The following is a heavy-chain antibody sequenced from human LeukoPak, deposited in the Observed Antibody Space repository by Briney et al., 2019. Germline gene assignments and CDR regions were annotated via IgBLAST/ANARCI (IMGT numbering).Heavy chain of an antibody. CDR3: ARGTNYDFWSGYYTSYYFDY. Sequence: GGSLRLSCAASGFTFSSYAMHWVRQAPGKGLEYVSAISSNGGSTYYANSVKGRFTISRDNSKNTLYLQMGSLRAEDMAVYYCARGTNYDFWSGYYTSYYFDYWGQGTLVTVSS. J-gene: IGHJ4*02. CDR2: ISSNGGST. D-gene: IGHD3-3*01. CDR1: GFTFSSYA. V-gene: IGHV3-64*01.